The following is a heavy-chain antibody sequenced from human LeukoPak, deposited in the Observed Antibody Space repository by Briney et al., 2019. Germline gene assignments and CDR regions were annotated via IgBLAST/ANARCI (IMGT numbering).Heavy chain of an antibody. CDR1: GASFSSDSYY. D-gene: IGHD3-22*01. CDR3: ARVGGYYDSSGYYDYYYYMDV. Sequence: PSETLSLTCSVSGASFSSDSYYWVWIRQPPGKGLEWIGEINHSGSTNYNPSLKSRVTISVDTSKNQFSLKLSSVTAADTAVYYCARVGGYYDSSGYYDYYYYMDVWGKGTTVTVSS. V-gene: IGHV4-39*07. CDR2: INHSGST. J-gene: IGHJ6*03.